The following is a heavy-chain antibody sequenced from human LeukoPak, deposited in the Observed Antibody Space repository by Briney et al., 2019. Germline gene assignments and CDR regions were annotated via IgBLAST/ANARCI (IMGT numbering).Heavy chain of an antibody. J-gene: IGHJ4*02. CDR2: INPSGGST. CDR1: GYTFTSYY. D-gene: IGHD3-22*01. V-gene: IGHV1-46*01. Sequence: GASVKVSCKASGYTFTSYYMHWVRQAPGQGLEWMGIINPSGGSTSYAQKFQGRVTMTRDMSTSTVYMELSSLRSEDTAVYYCARYTPGGYYYDSSGYYGFDYWGQGNPGHRLL. CDR3: ARYTPGGYYYDSSGYYGFDY.